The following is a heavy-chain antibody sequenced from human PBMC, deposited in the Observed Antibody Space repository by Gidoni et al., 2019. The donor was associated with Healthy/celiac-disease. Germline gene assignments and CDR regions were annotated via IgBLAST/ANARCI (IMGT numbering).Heavy chain of an antibody. V-gene: IGHV3-30*01. CDR3: AREAQLVPLVWGGRHFDY. CDR2: ISYDGSNK. D-gene: IGHD6-13*01. Sequence: QVQLVESGGGVVQPGRSLRLSCAASGFTFSSYAMHWVRQAPGKGLEWVAVISYDGSNKYYADSVKGRFTISRDNSKNTLYLQMNSLRAEDTAVYYCAREAQLVPLVWGGRHFDYWGQGTLVTVSS. J-gene: IGHJ4*02. CDR1: GFTFSSYA.